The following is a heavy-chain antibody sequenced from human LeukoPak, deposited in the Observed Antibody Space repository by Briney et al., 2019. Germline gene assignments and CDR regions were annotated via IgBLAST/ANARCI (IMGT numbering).Heavy chain of an antibody. Sequence: GSSVKVSCKASGGTFSSYAISWVRQAPGQGLEWMGGIIPIFGTANYAQKFQGRVTITTDESTSTAYMELSSLRSEDTAAYYCARDRSRYCSSTSCARVAFDIWGQGTMVTVSS. D-gene: IGHD2-2*01. CDR3: ARDRSRYCSSTSCARVAFDI. J-gene: IGHJ3*02. CDR2: IIPIFGTA. CDR1: GGTFSSYA. V-gene: IGHV1-69*05.